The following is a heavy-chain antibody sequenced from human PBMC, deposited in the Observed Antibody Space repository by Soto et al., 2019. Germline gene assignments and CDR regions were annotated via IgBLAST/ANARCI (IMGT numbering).Heavy chain of an antibody. J-gene: IGHJ4*02. CDR2: IIPIFGTA. D-gene: IGHD3-22*01. CDR1: GGTFSSYA. CDR3: ARGSRGNYYDSSGYYIRYFDY. Sequence: QVQLVQSGAEVKKPGSSVKVSCKASGGTFSSYAISWVRQAPGQGLEWMGGIIPIFGTANYAQKFQGRVTITADESTSTAYMELSSLRSEDTAVYYCARGSRGNYYDSSGYYIRYFDYWGQGTLVTVSS. V-gene: IGHV1-69*01.